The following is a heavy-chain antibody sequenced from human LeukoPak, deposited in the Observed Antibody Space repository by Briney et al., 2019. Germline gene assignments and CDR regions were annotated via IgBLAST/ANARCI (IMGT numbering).Heavy chain of an antibody. D-gene: IGHD3-10*01. V-gene: IGHV4-34*01. CDR3: ATSDRFGEGRDY. CDR1: GVSFSGYY. Sequence: SETLSLTCAVYGVSFSGYYWSWIRQPPGKGLEWIGEINHSGSTNYNPSLKSRVTISVDPAKNQFSLKLSSVTAADTAVYYCATSDRFGEGRDYWGQGTLVTVSS. CDR2: INHSGST. J-gene: IGHJ4*02.